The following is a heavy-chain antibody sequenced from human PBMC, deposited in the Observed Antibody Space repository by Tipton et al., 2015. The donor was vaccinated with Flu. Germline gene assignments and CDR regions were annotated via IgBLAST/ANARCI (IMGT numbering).Heavy chain of an antibody. Sequence: TLSLTCAVYGGSFSGYYWSWIRQPPGKGLEWIGEINHSGSTNYNPSLKSRVTISVDRSKNQFSLKLSSVTAADTAVYYCARVRLERGYYFDYWGQGTLVTVSS. CDR3: ARVRLERGYYFDY. V-gene: IGHV4-34*01. CDR1: GGSFSGYY. D-gene: IGHD1-1*01. CDR2: INHSGST. J-gene: IGHJ4*02.